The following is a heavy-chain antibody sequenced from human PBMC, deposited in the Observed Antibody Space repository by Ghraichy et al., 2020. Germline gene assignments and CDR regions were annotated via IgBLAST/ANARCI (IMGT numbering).Heavy chain of an antibody. CDR2: INTGGTTT. Sequence: GESLNISCAVAGFTFSNSAMSWVRQAPGKGLEWVSTINTGGTTTYYADSVKGRFTISRDNSKNTLYLQMNSLRAEDTAVYFCAKFVTQSGLRAFDIWGQGTMVTVSS. J-gene: IGHJ3*02. D-gene: IGHD3-10*01. CDR3: AKFVTQSGLRAFDI. V-gene: IGHV3-23*01. CDR1: GFTFSNSA.